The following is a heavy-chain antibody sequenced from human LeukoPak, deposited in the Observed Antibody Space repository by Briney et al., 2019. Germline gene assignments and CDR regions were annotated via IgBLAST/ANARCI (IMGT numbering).Heavy chain of an antibody. CDR2: ISGSGGTT. D-gene: IGHD3-22*01. CDR3: ARQRYYYDTSVLDAFDI. Sequence: GGSLRLSCVASGFTLSNYWMHWVRQAPGKGLEWVSTISGSGGTTYYADSLKGRFSISRDTSKNTLYLQMNSLRAEDTAVYYCARQRYYYDTSVLDAFDIWGQGTMVTVSS. J-gene: IGHJ3*02. V-gene: IGHV3-23*01. CDR1: GFTLSNYW.